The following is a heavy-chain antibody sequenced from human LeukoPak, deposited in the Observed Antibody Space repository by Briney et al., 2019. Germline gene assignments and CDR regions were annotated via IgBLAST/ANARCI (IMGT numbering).Heavy chain of an antibody. Sequence: GGSLRLSCAASGFTFSSYEMNWVRQAPGKGLEWVSYISSIGSTIYYADSVKGRFSISRDNATKSLYVQIDSLRAEDTAVYYCAGRERDDFSSAYYGYRWGQESLVTVP. V-gene: IGHV3-48*03. CDR3: AGRERDDFSSAYYGYR. D-gene: IGHD3-3*01. J-gene: IGHJ4*02. CDR1: GFTFSSYE. CDR2: ISSIGSTI.